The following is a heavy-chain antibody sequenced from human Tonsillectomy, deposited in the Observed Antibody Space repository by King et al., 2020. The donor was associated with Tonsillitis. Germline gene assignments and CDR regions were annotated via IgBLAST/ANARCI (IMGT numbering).Heavy chain of an antibody. J-gene: IGHJ6*02. Sequence: VQLVESGGGVVQPGRSLRLSCAASGFTFSDYGIHWVRQAPGKGLEWVALISYDGSKKYYADSVKGRFTISRDNSKNTVYLQMNSLRAEDTAVYYCANPPLTPSPSVAHYYYYGMDVWGQGTTVTVSS. V-gene: IGHV3-30*18. CDR3: ANPPLTPSPSVAHYYYYGMDV. D-gene: IGHD3-9*01. CDR1: GFTFSDYG. CDR2: ISYDGSKK.